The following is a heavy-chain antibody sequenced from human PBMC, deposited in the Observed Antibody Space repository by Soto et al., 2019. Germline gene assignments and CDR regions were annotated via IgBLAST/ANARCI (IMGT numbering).Heavy chain of an antibody. Sequence: GESLKISCKGSGYSFTSYWIGWVRQMPGKGLEWMGIIYPGDSDTRYSPSFQGQVTISADKSISTAYLQWSSLKASDTAMYYCARGVMVRGVIVNWFDPWGQGTLVTVSS. D-gene: IGHD3-10*01. CDR1: GYSFTSYW. CDR2: IYPGDSDT. CDR3: ARGVMVRGVIVNWFDP. J-gene: IGHJ5*02. V-gene: IGHV5-51*01.